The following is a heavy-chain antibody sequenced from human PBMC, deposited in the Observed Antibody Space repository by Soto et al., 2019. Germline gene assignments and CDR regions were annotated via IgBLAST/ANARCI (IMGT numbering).Heavy chain of an antibody. CDR1: GFTFNRHW. V-gene: IGHV3-7*01. CDR3: VRTGWNPPDY. D-gene: IGHD1-1*01. CDR2: IKEDGSEK. J-gene: IGHJ4*02. Sequence: EVQLVESGGGLVQPGGSLRLSCAVSGFTFNRHWMSWVRQTPGKGLEWVASIKEDGSEKSYVDSVKGRFTISRDNAKNSLFLQMNSLRVEDTAVYYCVRTGWNPPDYRGQGTLVTVSS.